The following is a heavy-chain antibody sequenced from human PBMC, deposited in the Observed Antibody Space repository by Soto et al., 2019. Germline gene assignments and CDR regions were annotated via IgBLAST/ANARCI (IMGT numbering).Heavy chain of an antibody. CDR3: ARSLPGTYGAFDL. V-gene: IGHV3-74*01. D-gene: IGHD1-7*01. CDR1: EFTFRSYW. CDR2: ISGDGSST. J-gene: IGHJ3*01. Sequence: EVQLVDSGGGLVQPGGSLRLSCAASEFTFRSYWMHWVRQSPGKGLVWVSRISGDGSSTNYADPVKGRFSISRDNAKNTVYLQIDSLRAEDTAVYYCARSLPGTYGAFDLWGQGTMVTVSS.